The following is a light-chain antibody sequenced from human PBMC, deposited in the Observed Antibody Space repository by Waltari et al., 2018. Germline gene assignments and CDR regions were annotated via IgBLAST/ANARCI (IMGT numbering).Light chain of an antibody. Sequence: DIQMTQSPSMLSASVGDRVTITCRASQTIRGWLAWYQLKPGLAPKLLIYDVSNLGGGVPSRFSGSGFGTNFTLTISSLQPDDFATYYCQQYSSFSTFGLGTKV. V-gene: IGKV1-5*01. CDR3: QQYSSFST. CDR2: DVS. J-gene: IGKJ1*01. CDR1: QTIRGW.